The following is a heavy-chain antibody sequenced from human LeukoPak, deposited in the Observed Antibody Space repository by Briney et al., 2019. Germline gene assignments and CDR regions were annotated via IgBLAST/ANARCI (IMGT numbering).Heavy chain of an antibody. CDR3: ARLKAGN. V-gene: IGHV3-48*04. CDR1: GFSFRTYS. Sequence: GGSLRLSCAASGFSFRTYSMNWVRQAPGKGLEWVSFISDRGDTIYYADSVKGRFTISRDNAKNSLSLQMNSLRVEDTAVYYCARLKAGNWGPGTLVTVSS. CDR2: ISDRGDTI. J-gene: IGHJ4*02.